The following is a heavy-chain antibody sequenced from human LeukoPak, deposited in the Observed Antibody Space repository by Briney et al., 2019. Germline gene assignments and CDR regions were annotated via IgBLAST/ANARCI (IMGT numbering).Heavy chain of an antibody. CDR1: GYSFTSYW. D-gene: IGHD1-7*01. J-gene: IGHJ5*02. Sequence: GESLKISCKGSGYSFTSYWIGWVRQMPGKGLEWMGIIYPGDSDTRYSPSFQGQVTNSADKSISTAYLQWSNLKASDTAMYYCARLGITGTVYNWSDPWGQETLLTFS. CDR2: IYPGDSDT. CDR3: ARLGITGTVYNWSDP. V-gene: IGHV5-51*01.